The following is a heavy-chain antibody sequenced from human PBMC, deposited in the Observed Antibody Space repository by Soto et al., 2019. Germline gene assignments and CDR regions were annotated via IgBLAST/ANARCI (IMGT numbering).Heavy chain of an antibody. CDR3: ARPLVVWVGGDSFDP. Sequence: QVQLVQSGAEVKKPGASVKVSCKASGYNFTGYYMHWVRQAPGQGLEWMGWIDPNSGGTNYAQKFQGRVNMTRDTAISTAYMELSRLRSDDTAVYYCARPLVVWVGGDSFDPWGQGTLVTVSS. CDR1: GYNFTGYY. CDR2: IDPNSGGT. V-gene: IGHV1-2*02. D-gene: IGHD3-3*01. J-gene: IGHJ5*02.